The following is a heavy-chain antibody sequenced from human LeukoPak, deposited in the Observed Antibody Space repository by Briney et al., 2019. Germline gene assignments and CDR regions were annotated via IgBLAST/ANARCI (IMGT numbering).Heavy chain of an antibody. D-gene: IGHD6-13*01. V-gene: IGHV4-4*07. Sequence: SETLSLTCIVSGDSISNYYWTWIRQSAGKGLEWIGRIYTSGSTNYNPSLKSRVTMSVDTSKNQFSLKLSSVTAADTAVYYCARTTENYSSSWYYFDYWGQGTLVTVSS. CDR3: ARTTENYSSSWYYFDY. CDR1: GDSISNYY. CDR2: IYTSGST. J-gene: IGHJ4*02.